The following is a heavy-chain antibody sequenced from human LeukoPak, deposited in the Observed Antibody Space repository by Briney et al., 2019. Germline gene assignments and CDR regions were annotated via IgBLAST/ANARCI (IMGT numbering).Heavy chain of an antibody. J-gene: IGHJ3*02. V-gene: IGHV4-59*01. CDR3: ASSYYDRTHDAFDI. D-gene: IGHD3-22*01. Sequence: SETLSLTCTVSGGSISSYYWSWIRQPPGKGLEWIGYIYYSGSTNYNPSLKSRVTISVDTSKNQFSLKLSSVTAADTAVYYCASSYYDRTHDAFDIWGQGTMVTVSS. CDR2: IYYSGST. CDR1: GGSISSYY.